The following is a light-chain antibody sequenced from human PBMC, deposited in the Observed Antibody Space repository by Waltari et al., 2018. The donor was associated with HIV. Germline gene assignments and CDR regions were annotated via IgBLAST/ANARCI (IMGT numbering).Light chain of an antibody. J-gene: IGKJ5*01. CDR3: QQSYSIPIT. Sequence: DIQMTQSPSSLSASVGDRVTITCRASQSISTYLNWYLQKPGKAPKLLIYAASSLLSGVPSRFSASGSGTDFTLTISSLQPEDFATYYCQQSYSIPITFGQGTRLEIK. V-gene: IGKV1-39*01. CDR1: QSISTY. CDR2: AAS.